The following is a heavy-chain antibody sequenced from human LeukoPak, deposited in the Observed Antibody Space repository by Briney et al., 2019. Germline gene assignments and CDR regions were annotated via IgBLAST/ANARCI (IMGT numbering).Heavy chain of an antibody. J-gene: IGHJ4*02. V-gene: IGHV3-23*01. D-gene: IGHD6-13*01. CDR3: AKVPRAAAGKVY. CDR2: ISGSGGST. CDR1: GLTLSSYA. Sequence: GGSLRLSCAASGLTLSSYAMRWVRQAPGKGLEWVSAISGSGGSTYYADSVKSRFTISRDNSKNTLYLQMNSLRAEDTAVYYCAKVPRAAAGKVYWGQGTLVTVSS.